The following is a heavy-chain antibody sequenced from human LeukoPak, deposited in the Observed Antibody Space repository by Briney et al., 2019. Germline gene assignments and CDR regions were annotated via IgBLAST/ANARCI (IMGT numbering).Heavy chain of an antibody. CDR2: IYYSGST. CDR1: GGSISSYY. CDR3: ARGYYYGSGSYYSP. J-gene: IGHJ4*02. V-gene: IGHV4-59*01. Sequence: NPSGTLSLTCTVSGGSISSYYWSWIRQPPGKGLEWIGYIYYSGSTNYNPSLKSRVTISVDTSKNQFSLKLSSVTAADTAVYYCARGYYYGSGSYYSPWGQGTLVTVSS. D-gene: IGHD3-10*01.